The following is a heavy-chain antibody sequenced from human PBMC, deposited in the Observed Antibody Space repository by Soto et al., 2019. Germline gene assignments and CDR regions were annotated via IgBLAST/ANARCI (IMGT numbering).Heavy chain of an antibody. D-gene: IGHD1-7*01. CDR3: ARGEDPQSSELWFDP. CDR1: GGSISSSSYY. Sequence: SETLSLTCTVSGGSISSSSYYWGWIRQPPGKGLEWIGSIFYSGSTNYNPSPKSRVTISVDTSKNQFSLKLSSVTAADTAVYYCARGEDPQSSELWFDPWGQGTLVTVSS. J-gene: IGHJ5*02. CDR2: IFYSGST. V-gene: IGHV4-39*07.